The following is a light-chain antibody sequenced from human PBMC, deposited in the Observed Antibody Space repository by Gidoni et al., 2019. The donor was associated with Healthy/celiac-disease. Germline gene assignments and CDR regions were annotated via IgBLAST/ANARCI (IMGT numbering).Light chain of an antibody. CDR1: QSVSSSY. J-gene: IGKJ1*01. CDR2: GAS. CDR3: QQYCSSPLT. V-gene: IGKV3-20*01. Sequence: EIMLTKSPGTPSLSPGGRTTPTCRARQSVSSSYLAWYQQKPGQAPRLLIYGASSMATGIPDRFSGSGSGTDFTLTISRLEPEDFAVYYCQQYCSSPLTFGQGTKVEIK.